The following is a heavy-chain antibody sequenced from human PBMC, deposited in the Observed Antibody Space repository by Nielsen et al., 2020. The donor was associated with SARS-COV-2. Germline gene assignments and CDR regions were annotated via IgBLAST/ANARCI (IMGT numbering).Heavy chain of an antibody. CDR1: GFTFSDYY. CDR3: ARALIYGDYGYYGMDV. Sequence: GESLKISCAASGFTFSDYYMSWIRQAPGKGLEWVSYISSSSSYTNYADSVKGRFTISRDNAKNSLYLQMNSLRAEDTAVYYCARALIYGDYGYYGMDVWGQGTTVTVSS. J-gene: IGHJ6*02. V-gene: IGHV3-11*06. CDR2: ISSSSSYT. D-gene: IGHD4-17*01.